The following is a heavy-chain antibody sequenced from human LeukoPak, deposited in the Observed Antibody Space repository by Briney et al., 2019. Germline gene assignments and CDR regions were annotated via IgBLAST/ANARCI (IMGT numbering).Heavy chain of an antibody. CDR3: AELGITMIGGV. CDR2: ISRSGEST. J-gene: IGHJ6*04. V-gene: IGHV3-23*01. Sequence: GGTLRLSCAASGFTFSGFAMSWIRQAPGKGLEWVSSISRSGESTFYADSVRGRFTISRDNSKNTVSLQMESLRDEDTAVYYCAELGITMIGGVWGKGTTVTVSS. CDR1: GFTFSGFA. D-gene: IGHD3-10*02.